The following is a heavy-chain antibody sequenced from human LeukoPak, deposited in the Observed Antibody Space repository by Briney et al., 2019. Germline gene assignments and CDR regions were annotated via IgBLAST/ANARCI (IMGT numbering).Heavy chain of an antibody. CDR3: AVDVGEGCGDNDDY. J-gene: IGHJ4*02. V-gene: IGHV4-34*01. Sequence: PSETLSLTCAVYGGSFSGYYWSWIRQPPGKGLEWIGEINHSGSTNYNPSLKSRVTISVDTSKNQFSLKLSSVTAADTAVYYCAVDVGEGCGDNDDYWGQGTLVTVSS. D-gene: IGHD4-17*01. CDR2: INHSGST. CDR1: GGSFSGYY.